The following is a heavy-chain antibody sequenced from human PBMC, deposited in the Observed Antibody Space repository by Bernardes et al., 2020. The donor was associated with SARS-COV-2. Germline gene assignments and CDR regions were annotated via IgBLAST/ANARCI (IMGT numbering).Heavy chain of an antibody. CDR2: ISAYNGNT. D-gene: IGHD1-26*01. V-gene: IGHV1-18*04. J-gene: IGHJ4*02. Sequence: ASMKVSCKASGYTFTSYGISWVRQAPGQGLEWMGWISAYNGNTNYAQKLQGRVTMTTDTSTSTAYMELRSLRSDDTAVYYCARDRSGVGATSMDYWGQGTLVTVSS. CDR1: GYTFTSYG. CDR3: ARDRSGVGATSMDY.